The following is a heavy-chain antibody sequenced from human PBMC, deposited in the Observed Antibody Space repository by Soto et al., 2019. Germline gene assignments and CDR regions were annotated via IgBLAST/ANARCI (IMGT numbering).Heavy chain of an antibody. CDR3: ARDPPRRPFPSTNAFDI. V-gene: IGHV1-46*01. J-gene: IGHJ3*02. CDR2: INPSGGST. CDR1: GYTFTSYY. Sequence: GASVKVSCKASGYTFTSYYMHWVRQAPGQGLEWMGIINPSGGSTSYAQKFQGRVTMTRDTSTSTVYMELSSLRSEDTAVYYCARDPPRRPFPSTNAFDIWGQGTMVTVSS. D-gene: IGHD3-16*01.